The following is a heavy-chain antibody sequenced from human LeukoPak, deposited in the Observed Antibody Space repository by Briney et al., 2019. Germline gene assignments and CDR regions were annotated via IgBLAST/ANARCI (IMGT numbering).Heavy chain of an antibody. Sequence: AVSLRFSCAASGFTFTNYAMSWVRQAPGKGLEWVSGTNGSGGDRYTADSLRGRFIISRDNSKNTLFLQMNSLRAEDTAVYYCAKDQGSLPEGPPLSSDYWGQGTLGTVSS. J-gene: IGHJ4*02. D-gene: IGHD2-15*01. V-gene: IGHV3-23*01. CDR3: AKDQGSLPEGPPLSSDY. CDR2: TNGSGGDR. CDR1: GFTFTNYA.